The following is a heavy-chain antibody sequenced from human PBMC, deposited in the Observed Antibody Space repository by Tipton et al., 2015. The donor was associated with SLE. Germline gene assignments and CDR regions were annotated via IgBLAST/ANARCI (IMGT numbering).Heavy chain of an antibody. J-gene: IGHJ6*03. CDR3: AKDGGPGSYYCYMDV. Sequence: SLRLSCAASGFTFDDYAMHWVRQAPGKGLEWVSLISWDGGSTYYADSVKGRFTISRDNSKNSLYLQMNSLRAEDTALYYCAKDGGPGSYYCYMDVWGKGTTVTVSS. V-gene: IGHV3-43D*03. CDR2: ISWDGGST. D-gene: IGHD1-26*01. CDR1: GFTFDDYA.